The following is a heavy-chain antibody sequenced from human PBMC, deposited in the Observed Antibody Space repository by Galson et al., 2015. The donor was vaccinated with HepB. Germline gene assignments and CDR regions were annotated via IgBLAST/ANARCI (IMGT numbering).Heavy chain of an antibody. D-gene: IGHD4-23*01. V-gene: IGHV3-74*01. CDR3: ARGGYGGNLAEYFQH. Sequence: SLRLSCAASGFTFSSYWMHWVRQAPGKGLVWVSRINSDGSSTSYADSVKGRFTISRDNAKNTLYLQMNSLRAEDAAVYYCARGGYGGNLAEYFQHWGQGTLVTVSS. CDR1: GFTFSSYW. CDR2: INSDGSST. J-gene: IGHJ1*01.